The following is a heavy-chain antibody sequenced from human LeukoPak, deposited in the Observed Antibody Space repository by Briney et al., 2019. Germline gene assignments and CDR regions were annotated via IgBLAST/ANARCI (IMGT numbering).Heavy chain of an antibody. V-gene: IGHV3-30-3*01. CDR1: GFTFSSYA. CDR2: ISYDGSNK. CDR3: ARGGDWGLAPDY. D-gene: IGHD2-21*02. Sequence: GGSLRLSCAASGFTFSSYAMHWVRQAPGKGLEWVAVISYDGSNKYYADSVKGRFTISRDNSKNTLYLQMNSLRAEDTAVYYCARGGDWGLAPDYWGQGTLVTVSS. J-gene: IGHJ4*02.